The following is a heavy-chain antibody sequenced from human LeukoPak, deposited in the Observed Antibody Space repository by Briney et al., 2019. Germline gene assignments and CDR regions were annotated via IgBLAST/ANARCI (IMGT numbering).Heavy chain of an antibody. J-gene: IGHJ3*02. Sequence: GASVKVSCKASGYTFTSSGISWVRQAPGQGLEWMGWISAYNGNTNYAQKLQGRVTMTTDTSTSTAYMELRSLRSDDTAVYYCARDGAPVAATPRDAFDIWGQGTMVTVSS. V-gene: IGHV1-18*01. CDR2: ISAYNGNT. CDR1: GYTFTSSG. CDR3: ARDGAPVAATPRDAFDI. D-gene: IGHD2-15*01.